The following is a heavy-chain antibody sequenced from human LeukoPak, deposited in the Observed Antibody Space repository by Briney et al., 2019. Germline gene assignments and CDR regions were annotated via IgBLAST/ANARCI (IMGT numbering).Heavy chain of an antibody. J-gene: IGHJ3*02. CDR2: INHSGST. D-gene: IGHD3-3*01. CDR3: ARVTIFGVVAVDAFDI. Sequence: PSETLSLTCAVYGGSFSGYYWSWIRQPPGKGLEWIGEINHSGSTNYNPSLKSRVTISADTSKNQFSLKLSSVTAADTAVYYCARVTIFGVVAVDAFDIWGQGTMVTVSS. CDR1: GGSFSGYY. V-gene: IGHV4-34*01.